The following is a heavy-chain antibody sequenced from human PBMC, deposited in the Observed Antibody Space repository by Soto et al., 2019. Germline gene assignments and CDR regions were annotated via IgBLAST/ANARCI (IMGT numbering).Heavy chain of an antibody. Sequence: SETLSLTCTVSGGSISSSGYYWGWIRQPPGKGLEWIGEVTRSGSTNYNPSLKSRVTISIDTSNKHLSLHLSSVTAADTAVYYCARQKVSRFYGEVDFFDYWGLGTLVTVSS. CDR1: GGSISSSGYY. CDR3: ARQKVSRFYGEVDFFDY. D-gene: IGHD4-17*01. J-gene: IGHJ4*02. V-gene: IGHV4-39*07. CDR2: VTRSGST.